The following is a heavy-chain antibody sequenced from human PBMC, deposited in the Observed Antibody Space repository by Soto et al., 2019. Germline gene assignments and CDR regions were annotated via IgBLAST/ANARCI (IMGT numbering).Heavy chain of an antibody. Sequence: GASVKVSCKASGGTFSSYAISWVRQAPGQGLEWMGGIIPIFGTANYAQKFQGRVTITADESTSTAYMELSSLRSEDTAVYYCARAPKGYCSGGSCYPTLMTKNYYYYGMDVWGQGTTVTVSS. J-gene: IGHJ6*02. D-gene: IGHD2-15*01. CDR1: GGTFSSYA. CDR2: IIPIFGTA. CDR3: ARAPKGYCSGGSCYPTLMTKNYYYYGMDV. V-gene: IGHV1-69*13.